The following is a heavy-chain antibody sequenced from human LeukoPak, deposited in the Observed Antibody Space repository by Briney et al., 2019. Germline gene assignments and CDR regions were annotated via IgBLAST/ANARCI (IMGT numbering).Heavy chain of an antibody. J-gene: IGHJ3*02. Sequence: PSGTLSLTCTVSGGSISSGGYYWSWIRQHPGKGLEWIGYIYYSGSTYYNPSLKSRVTISVDTSKNQFSLKLSSVTAADTAVYYCARGSRGYSYGAKIDAFDIWGQGTMVTVSS. CDR1: GGSISSGGYY. CDR3: ARGSRGYSYGAKIDAFDI. D-gene: IGHD5-18*01. V-gene: IGHV4-31*03. CDR2: IYYSGST.